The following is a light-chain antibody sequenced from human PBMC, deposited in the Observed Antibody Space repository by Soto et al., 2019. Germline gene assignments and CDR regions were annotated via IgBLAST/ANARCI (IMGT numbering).Light chain of an antibody. CDR3: QQRANWPLT. J-gene: IGKJ4*01. V-gene: IGKV3-11*01. CDR1: QYGNIY. CDR2: GAS. Sequence: EVVLTQSPATVPLSPGERVTIACRASQYGNIYVACYQQKPGQAPRLLIYGASNRATGVAARFRGSWSGTDFPLSTPSPSPAAFAVYYCQQRANWPLTLGRWTTV.